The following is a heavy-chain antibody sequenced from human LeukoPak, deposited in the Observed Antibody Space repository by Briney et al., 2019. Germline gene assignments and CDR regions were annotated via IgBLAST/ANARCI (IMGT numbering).Heavy chain of an antibody. CDR2: IYYSGST. CDR1: GASISSGGYY. CDR3: ARSAVTSLYYFDY. D-gene: IGHD4-17*01. J-gene: IGHJ4*02. Sequence: PSETLSLTCTVSGASISSGGYYWSWIRQHPGKGLEWLGYIYYSGSTYYNPSLKSRVNISLDTSKNQFSLKLSSVTAADTAVYYCARSAVTSLYYFDYWGQGTLVTVSS. V-gene: IGHV4-31*03.